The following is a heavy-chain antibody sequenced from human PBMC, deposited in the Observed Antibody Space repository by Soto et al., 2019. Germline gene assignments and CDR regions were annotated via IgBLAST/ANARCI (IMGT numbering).Heavy chain of an antibody. CDR3: AKDHYGSAIYGMDV. CDR2: IAWNRDII. Sequence: EVQLVESGGGLVQPGRSLRLSCAASGFRFEDYAMHWVRQAPGKGLEWVSGIAWNRDIIGYANSVKGRFTISRDNGKNSLYLQMNSLRPEDTALYYCAKDHYGSAIYGMDVWGQGTTVTVSS. J-gene: IGHJ6*02. V-gene: IGHV3-9*01. CDR1: GFRFEDYA. D-gene: IGHD3-10*01.